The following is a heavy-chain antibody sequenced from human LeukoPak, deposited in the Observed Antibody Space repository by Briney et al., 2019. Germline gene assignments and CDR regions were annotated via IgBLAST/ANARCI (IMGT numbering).Heavy chain of an antibody. D-gene: IGHD4-11*01. CDR2: IYYSGST. V-gene: IGHV4-59*01. CDR3: ARGSTVTNSYA. CDR1: GGSISRYH. J-gene: IGHJ5*02. Sequence: PSETLSLTCTVSGGSISRYHWSWVRQPPGKGLEWIGYIYYSGSTNYNPSLKSRVTMSVDTSKNQFSLKLSSVTAADTAVYYCARGSTVTNSYAWGQGTLVTVSS.